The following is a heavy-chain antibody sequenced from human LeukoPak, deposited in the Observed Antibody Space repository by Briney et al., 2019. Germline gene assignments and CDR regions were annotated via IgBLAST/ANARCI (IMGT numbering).Heavy chain of an antibody. J-gene: IGHJ4*02. V-gene: IGHV5-51*01. CDR3: ARHSFGSTRCFDY. CDR2: IYPGDCDT. Sequence: GESLKISCKGSGYSFTTYWIGWVRQMPGKGLEWMGIIYPGDCDTTYSPSFQGQVTISADKSISTAYLQWSSLKASDTAMYYCARHSFGSTRCFDYWGQGTLVTVSS. D-gene: IGHD2-2*01. CDR1: GYSFTTYW.